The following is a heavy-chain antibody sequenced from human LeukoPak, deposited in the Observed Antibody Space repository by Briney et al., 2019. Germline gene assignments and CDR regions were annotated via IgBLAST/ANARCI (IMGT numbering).Heavy chain of an antibody. J-gene: IGHJ4*02. CDR2: ISGSGIDT. CDR3: ARLNYDNTSYYSNYFEY. V-gene: IGHV3-23*01. Sequence: GGTLRLSCAASGFTFNIYGMGWVRQALGKGLEWVSVISGSGIDTYNAASVKGRFTISRDNSKHTVFLQMNSLRAEDTAVYYCARLNYDNTSYYSNYFEYWGQGTLVTVSS. CDR1: GFTFNIYG. D-gene: IGHD3-22*01.